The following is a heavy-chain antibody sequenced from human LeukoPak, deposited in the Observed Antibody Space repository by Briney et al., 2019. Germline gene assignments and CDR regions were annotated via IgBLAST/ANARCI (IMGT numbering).Heavy chain of an antibody. CDR2: IYYSGTT. CDR3: ARTRTDIGQMVYESYFDL. CDR1: GGSIRSYY. D-gene: IGHD2-8*01. Sequence: PSETLSLTCTVSGGSIRSYYWSWIRQPPGKGLEWIGYIYYSGTTNSNPSLKSRVTISVDTAKSQFSLKLNSATAADTAVYYCARTRTDIGQMVYESYFDLWGRGTLVTVSS. V-gene: IGHV4-59*01. J-gene: IGHJ2*01.